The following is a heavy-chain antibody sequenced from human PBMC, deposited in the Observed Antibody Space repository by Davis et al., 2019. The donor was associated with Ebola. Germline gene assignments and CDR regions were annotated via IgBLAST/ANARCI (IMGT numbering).Heavy chain of an antibody. CDR3: ARVSGRYLDRGGYYYYYGMDV. CDR2: IIPIFGTA. Sequence: AASVKVSCKASGYTFTSYGISWVRQAPGQGLEWMGGIIPIFGTANYAQKFQGRVTITADKSTSTAYMELSSLRSEDTAVYYCARVSGRYLDRGGYYYYYGMDVWGQGTTVTVSS. J-gene: IGHJ6*02. CDR1: GYTFTSYG. V-gene: IGHV1-69*06. D-gene: IGHD3-10*01.